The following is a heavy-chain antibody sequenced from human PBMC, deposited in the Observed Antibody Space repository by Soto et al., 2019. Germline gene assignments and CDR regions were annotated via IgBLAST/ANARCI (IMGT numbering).Heavy chain of an antibody. J-gene: IGHJ6*02. V-gene: IGHV2-5*02. Sequence: QITLKESGPTLVKPTQTLTLTCTFSGFSLSTSGVGVGWIRQPPGKALEWLALIYWDDDKRYSPSLKSRLTINKDTSKNQVVLTMTNMDPVDTATYYCAHAKYYDFWSGYLDYYYGMDVWGQGTTVTVSS. D-gene: IGHD3-3*01. CDR2: IYWDDDK. CDR3: AHAKYYDFWSGYLDYYYGMDV. CDR1: GFSLSTSGVG.